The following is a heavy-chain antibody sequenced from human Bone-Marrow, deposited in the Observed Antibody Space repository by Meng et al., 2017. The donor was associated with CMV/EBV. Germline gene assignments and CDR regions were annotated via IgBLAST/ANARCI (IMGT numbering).Heavy chain of an antibody. CDR3: ARESSGYDSGGFDC. J-gene: IGHJ4*02. CDR2: IYNTGST. D-gene: IGHD5-12*01. CDR1: GFTVSSNY. Sequence: GESLKISCAASGFTVSSNYMSWVRQAPGTGLEWVSVIYNTGSTYYANSVKGRFTTSRDNSKNTLYLQMNSLRAEDTAVYYCARESSGYDSGGFDCWGQGTLVTVSS. V-gene: IGHV3-53*01.